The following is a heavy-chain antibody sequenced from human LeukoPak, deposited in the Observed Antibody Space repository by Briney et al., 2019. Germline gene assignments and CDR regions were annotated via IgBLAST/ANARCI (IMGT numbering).Heavy chain of an antibody. CDR1: GGSISSSSHC. CDR2: IFYSGNT. D-gene: IGHD3-22*01. CDR3: AVAGVRYYDSSGLYAFDF. V-gene: IGHV4-39*01. J-gene: IGHJ3*01. Sequence: SETLSLTCTVSGGSISSSSHCWGWIRQPPGKGLEWIGTIFYSGNTYYNPSLKSRVTISVDTSKNQFSLEPNSVTAADTAVYYCAVAGVRYYDSSGLYAFDFWGQGTMVTVSS.